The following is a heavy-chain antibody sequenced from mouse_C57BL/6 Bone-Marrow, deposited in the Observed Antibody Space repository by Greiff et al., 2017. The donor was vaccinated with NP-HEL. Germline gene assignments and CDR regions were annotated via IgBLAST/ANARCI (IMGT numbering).Heavy chain of an antibody. J-gene: IGHJ2*01. Sequence: QVQLQQPGAELVKPGASVKMSCKASGYTFTSYWITWVKQRPGQGLEWIGDIYPGSGSTNYNEKFKSKATLTVDTSSSTAYMQLSSLTSEDSAVYYCAREDYYSNYVDYWGQGTTLTVSS. CDR1: GYTFTSYW. V-gene: IGHV1-55*01. CDR2: IYPGSGST. D-gene: IGHD2-5*01. CDR3: AREDYYSNYVDY.